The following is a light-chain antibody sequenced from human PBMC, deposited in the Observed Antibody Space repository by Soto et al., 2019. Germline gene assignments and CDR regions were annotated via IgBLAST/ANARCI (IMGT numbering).Light chain of an antibody. CDR3: QHYVTWPLT. V-gene: IGKV3-15*01. CDR1: QGIGST. J-gene: IGKJ4*01. CDR2: GAS. Sequence: EIVITQSPATLSVSPGEGVTLSCRASQGIGSTLAWYQQKPGQTPRLLIYGASTRATDVPARFSGSGSGTDFTLTINGLQSEDFAVYYCQHYVTWPLTFGVGTKVESK.